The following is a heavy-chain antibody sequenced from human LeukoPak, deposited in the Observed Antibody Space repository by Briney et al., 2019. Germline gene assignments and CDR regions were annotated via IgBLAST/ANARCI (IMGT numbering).Heavy chain of an antibody. V-gene: IGHV4-59*01. Sequence: PSETLSLTCTVSGGSISSYYWSWIRQPPGKGLEWIGYIYCSGSTNYNPSLKSRVTISVDTSKNQFSLKLSSVTAADTAVYYCARQFEYYYDSSGYYAFDIWGQGTMVTVSS. CDR2: IYCSGST. CDR1: GGSISSYY. D-gene: IGHD3-22*01. J-gene: IGHJ3*02. CDR3: ARQFEYYYDSSGYYAFDI.